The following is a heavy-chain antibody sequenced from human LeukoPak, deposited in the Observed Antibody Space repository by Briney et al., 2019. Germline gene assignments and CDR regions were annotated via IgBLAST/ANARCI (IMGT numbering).Heavy chain of an antibody. D-gene: IGHD2-8*02. CDR3: AKGAGGYV. V-gene: IGHV3-23*01. J-gene: IGHJ4*02. Sequence: GGSLRLSCAASGFTFAAYALGWVRQAPGKGLEWVSSITGSGTSTFYADSVKGRFTITRDNSKSTMYLQMTRLRAEDTAIYYCAKGAGGYVGGQGTLVTVSS. CDR1: GFTFAAYA. CDR2: ITGSGTST.